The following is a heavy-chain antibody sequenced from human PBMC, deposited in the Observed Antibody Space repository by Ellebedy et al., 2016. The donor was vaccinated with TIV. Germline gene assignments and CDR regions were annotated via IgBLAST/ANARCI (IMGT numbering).Heavy chain of an antibody. V-gene: IGHV1-69*04. CDR2: IIPILGIA. CDR3: ARGGVYCGGDCTGMDV. Sequence: ASVKVSCKASGGSFNNSAISWVRQAPGQGLEWLGRIIPILGIANYAQTFQGRLTITADKSTRTVYMELSSLTSDDTAVYYCARGGVYCGGDCTGMDVWGQGTTVTVSS. CDR1: GGSFNNSA. J-gene: IGHJ6*02. D-gene: IGHD2-21*02.